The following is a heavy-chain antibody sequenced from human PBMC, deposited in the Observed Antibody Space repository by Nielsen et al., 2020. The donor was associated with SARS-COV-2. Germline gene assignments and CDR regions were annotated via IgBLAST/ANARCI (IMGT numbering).Heavy chain of an antibody. Sequence: GESLKISCTTSGFSFGEYGLTWVRQAPGKGLEWVSVIYSGGSTYYADSVKGRFTISRHNSKNTLYLQMNSLRAEDTAVYYCARDLGGVFDYWGQGTLVTVSS. CDR1: GFSFGEYG. V-gene: IGHV3-53*04. J-gene: IGHJ4*02. CDR3: ARDLGGVFDY. D-gene: IGHD3-16*01. CDR2: IYSGGST.